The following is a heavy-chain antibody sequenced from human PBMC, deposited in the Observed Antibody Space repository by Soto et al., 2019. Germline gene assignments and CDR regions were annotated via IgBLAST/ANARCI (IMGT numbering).Heavy chain of an antibody. D-gene: IGHD3-10*01. V-gene: IGHV4-34*01. Sequence: QVHLQQWGAGLLKPSETLSLTCAVNGGAFNAYYWTWIRQSPGKGLQWIGKINDSGTVDYNPSLKSRVTFSIDTSKKQFSLQLTSVTAADTAVYYCSRAGAALVRGSIGGFDYWGQGTLVTVSS. J-gene: IGHJ4*02. CDR1: GGAFNAYY. CDR3: SRAGAALVRGSIGGFDY. CDR2: INDSGTV.